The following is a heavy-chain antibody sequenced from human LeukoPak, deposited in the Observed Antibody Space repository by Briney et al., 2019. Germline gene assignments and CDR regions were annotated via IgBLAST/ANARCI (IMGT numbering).Heavy chain of an antibody. J-gene: IGHJ4*02. D-gene: IGHD5-24*01. CDR1: GYTFTGYY. V-gene: IGHV1-2*02. Sequence: EASVKVSCKASGYTFTGYYMHWARQAPGQGLEWMGWINPNSGGTNYAQKFQGRVTMTRDTSISTAYMELSRLRSDDTAVYYCARWLQLLDYFDYWGQGTLVTVSS. CDR2: INPNSGGT. CDR3: ARWLQLLDYFDY.